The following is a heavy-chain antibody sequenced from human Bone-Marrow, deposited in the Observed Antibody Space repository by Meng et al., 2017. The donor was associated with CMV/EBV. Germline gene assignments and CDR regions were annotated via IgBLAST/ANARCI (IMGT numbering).Heavy chain of an antibody. CDR3: ARVGIIASGLSNSCYGMDV. CDR2: INPSGGST. CDR1: GDTFTSYY. V-gene: IGHV1-46*01. J-gene: IGHJ6*02. Sequence: ASLKVSCNASGDTFTSYYMHWVRHAPGQGLEWMGIINPSGGSTSYEQKFQGRVTITRDRSTSTVDMELSSLRPEDTAVYYCARVGIIASGLSNSCYGMDVWGQGTTVTVSS. D-gene: IGHD2-15*01.